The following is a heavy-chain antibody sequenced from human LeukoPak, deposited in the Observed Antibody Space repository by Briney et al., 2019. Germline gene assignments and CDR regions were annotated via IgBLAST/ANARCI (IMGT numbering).Heavy chain of an antibody. CDR3: ARVRVGATAKGHYFDY. V-gene: IGHV3-64*01. D-gene: IGHD1-26*01. CDR2: ISSNGGNI. Sequence: GGSLRLSCAASGFTFSGSAIHWVRQAPGKGLESVSVISSNGGNIYHANSVKGRFTISRDNSKNTVYLQMGSLRPEDMAVYYCARVRVGATAKGHYFDYWGQGTLVTVSS. CDR1: GFTFSGSA. J-gene: IGHJ4*02.